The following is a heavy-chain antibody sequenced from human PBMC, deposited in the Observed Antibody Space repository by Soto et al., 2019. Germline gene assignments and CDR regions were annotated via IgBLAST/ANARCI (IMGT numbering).Heavy chain of an antibody. D-gene: IGHD3-9*01. J-gene: IGHJ4*02. Sequence: PSETLSLTCTVSGGSVNSGGYFLGWNRQAPGKDLGWVGHIYYSGSTNYNPSLKSRVTISVDTSKNQFSLKLSSVTAADTAVYYCARRQSARYFDWLPDYYFDYWGQGTLVTVLL. CDR3: ARRQSARYFDWLPDYYFDY. CDR1: GGSVNSGGYF. CDR2: IYYSGST. V-gene: IGHV4-61*08.